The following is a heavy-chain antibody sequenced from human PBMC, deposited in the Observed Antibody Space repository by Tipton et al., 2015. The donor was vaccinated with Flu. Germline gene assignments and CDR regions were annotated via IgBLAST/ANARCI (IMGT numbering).Heavy chain of an antibody. V-gene: IGHV4-59*05. CDR2: ISYSGST. J-gene: IGHJ4*02. CDR1: GGSINNYY. CDR3: ARLSYYDVDLKNFYFED. Sequence: GLVKPSETLSLTCSVSGGSINNYYWSWIRQPPGKGLEWIGGISYSGSTYYNPSLKSRVVISVDTSKNQVSLKLSSVTAADTAVYYCARLSYYDVDLKNFYFEDWGQGTLVTVSS. D-gene: IGHD3-10*02.